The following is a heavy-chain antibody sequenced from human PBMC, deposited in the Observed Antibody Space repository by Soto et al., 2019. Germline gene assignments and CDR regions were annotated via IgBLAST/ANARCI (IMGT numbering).Heavy chain of an antibody. CDR2: ISGSGGST. D-gene: IGHD6-13*01. CDR1: GFTFSSYA. CDR3: AKVREQQLVRHGFQH. V-gene: IGHV3-23*01. J-gene: IGHJ1*01. Sequence: EVQLLESGGGLLQPGGSLRLSCAASGFTFSSYAMSWVRQAPGKGLEWVSAISGSGGSTYYADSVKGRFTISRDNSKNTLYLQMNSLRAEDTAAYYCAKVREQQLVRHGFQHWGQGTLVTVSS.